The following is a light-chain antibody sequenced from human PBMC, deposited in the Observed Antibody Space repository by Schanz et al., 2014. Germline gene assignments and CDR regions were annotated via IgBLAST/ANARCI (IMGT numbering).Light chain of an antibody. V-gene: IGLV2-8*01. CDR1: DVGGYNY. CDR2: DVS. CDR3: NSYAGSNNWV. Sequence: QSALTQPPSASGSPGQSVTISCTGTDVGGYNYVSWYQRHPGKAPKLMIYDVSKRPSGVPDRFSGSKSGNTASLTVSGLQAEDEADYYCNSYAGSNNWVFGGGTKLTVL. J-gene: IGLJ3*02.